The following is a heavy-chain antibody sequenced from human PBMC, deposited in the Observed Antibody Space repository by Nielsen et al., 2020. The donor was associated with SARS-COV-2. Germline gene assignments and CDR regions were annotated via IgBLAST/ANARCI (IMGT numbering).Heavy chain of an antibody. J-gene: IGHJ5*02. V-gene: IGHV5-51*01. D-gene: IGHD3-22*01. CDR1: GYSFTSYW. CDR2: IYPGDSDT. Sequence: GESLKISCKGSGYSFTSYWIGWVRQMPGKGLEWMGIIYPGDSDTRYSPSFQGQVTISADKSISTAYLQWSSLKASDTAMYYCARGGLFDSSGYYFGWFDPWGQGTLVTVSS. CDR3: ARGGLFDSSGYYFGWFDP.